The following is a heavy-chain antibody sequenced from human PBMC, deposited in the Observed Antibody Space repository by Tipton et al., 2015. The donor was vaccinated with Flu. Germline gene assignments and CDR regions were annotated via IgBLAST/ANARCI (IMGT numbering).Heavy chain of an antibody. J-gene: IGHJ4*02. V-gene: IGHV3-48*03. CDR2: VSSAGNTI. Sequence: SLRLSCAASGFTFSGYEMNWVRQAPGKGLEWVSYVSSAGNTIYYADSVKGRFTISRDNAKNSLDLQMNSLRAEDTAVYYCAREWLDYYFDYWGQGTLVTVSS. D-gene: IGHD6-19*01. CDR3: AREWLDYYFDY. CDR1: GFTFSGYE.